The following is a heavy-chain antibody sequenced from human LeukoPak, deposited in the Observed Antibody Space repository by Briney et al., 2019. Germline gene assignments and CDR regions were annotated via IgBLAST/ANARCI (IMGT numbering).Heavy chain of an antibody. V-gene: IGHV3-23*01. CDR2: ISGSGGST. CDR3: AKDQAPYYYDSSGYKGDAFDI. J-gene: IGHJ3*02. Sequence: GGSLRLSCAASGFTFSSYAMSRVRQAPGEGLEWVSAISGSGGSTYYADSVKGRFTISRDNSKNTLYLQMNSLRAEDTAVYYCAKDQAPYYYDSSGYKGDAFDIWGQGTMVTVSS. D-gene: IGHD3-22*01. CDR1: GFTFSSYA.